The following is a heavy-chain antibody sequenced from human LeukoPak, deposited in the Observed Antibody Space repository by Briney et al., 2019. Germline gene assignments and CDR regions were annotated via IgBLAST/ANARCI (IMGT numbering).Heavy chain of an antibody. CDR3: ATNRAGTYDRPLEI. V-gene: IGHV4-59*08. CDR1: GGSINNHY. J-gene: IGHJ3*02. Sequence: SETLSLTCIVSGGSINNHYWTWIRQTPGKGLEWIGDIHYTGTTKYNPSLKSRVTISVDTSKNQFSLELNSVTATDTAVYFCATNRAGTYDRPLEIWGQGTMVTVSS. D-gene: IGHD1-26*01. CDR2: IHYTGTT.